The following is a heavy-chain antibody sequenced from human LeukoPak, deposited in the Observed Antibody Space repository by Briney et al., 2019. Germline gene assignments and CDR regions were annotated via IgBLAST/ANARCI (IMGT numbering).Heavy chain of an antibody. D-gene: IGHD6-6*01. CDR1: GYTFTSYG. J-gene: IGHJ4*02. V-gene: IGHV1-8*02. CDR2: MNPNSGNT. CDR3: ARLHEYSSSFLEDY. Sequence: ASVKVSCKASGYTFTSYGINWVRQATGQGLEWMGWMNPNSGNTGYAQKFQGRVTMTRNTSISTAYMELSSLRSEDTAVYYCARLHEYSSSFLEDYWGQGTLVTVSS.